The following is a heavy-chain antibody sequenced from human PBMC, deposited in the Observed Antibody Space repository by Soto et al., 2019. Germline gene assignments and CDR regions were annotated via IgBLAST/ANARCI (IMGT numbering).Heavy chain of an antibody. D-gene: IGHD3-3*01. CDR3: AKGWDYDFWSGPDY. CDR2: ISGSGGST. J-gene: IGHJ4*02. CDR1: GFTFSSYA. V-gene: IGHV3-23*01. Sequence: GALRLSCAASGFTFSSYAMSWVRQAPGKGLEWVSAISGSGGSTYYADSVKGRFTISRDNSKNTLYLQMNSLRAEDTAVYYCAKGWDYDFWSGPDYWGQGTLVTVSS.